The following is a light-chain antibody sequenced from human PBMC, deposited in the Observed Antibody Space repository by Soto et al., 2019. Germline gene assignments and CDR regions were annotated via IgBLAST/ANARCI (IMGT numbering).Light chain of an antibody. V-gene: IGLV7-46*01. CDR2: DTS. CDR1: TGAVTSGHY. CDR3: LLSYSGARPYYV. J-gene: IGLJ1*01. Sequence: QAVVTQEPSLTVSPGGTVTLTCGSSTGAVTSGHYPYWFQQKPGQAPRTLIYDTSNKHSWTPARFSGSLLGGKAAPTLSGAQPEDEAEYYCLLSYSGARPYYVFGTGTKLTVL.